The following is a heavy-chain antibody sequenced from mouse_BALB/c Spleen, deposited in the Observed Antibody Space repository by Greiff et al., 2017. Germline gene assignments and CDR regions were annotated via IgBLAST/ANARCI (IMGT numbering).Heavy chain of an antibody. J-gene: IGHJ2*01. D-gene: IGHD1-1*01. V-gene: IGHV14-4*02. CDR1: GFNIKDYY. CDR3: NAWAYGSSFDFDY. Sequence: EVQLQQSGAELVRSGASVKLSCTASGFNIKDYYMHWVKQRPEQGLEWIGWIDPENGDTEYAPKFQGKATMTADTSSNTAYLQLSSLTSEDTAVYYCNAWAYGSSFDFDYWGQGTTLTVSA. CDR2: IDPENGDT.